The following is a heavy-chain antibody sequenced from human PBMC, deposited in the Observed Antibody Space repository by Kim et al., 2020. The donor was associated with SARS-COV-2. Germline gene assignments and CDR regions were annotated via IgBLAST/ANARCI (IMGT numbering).Heavy chain of an antibody. Sequence: GGSLRLSCAASGFTFSSYPMHWVRQAPGKGLEWVASISPDGTNKYYADSVKGRFSISRDNSNNTLFLQMNSLRAEDTAVFYCAKVYGAWNYFDYWGQGTLVTXSS. V-gene: IGHV3-30*18. D-gene: IGHD4-17*01. J-gene: IGHJ4*02. CDR3: AKVYGAWNYFDY. CDR2: ISPDGTNK. CDR1: GFTFSSYP.